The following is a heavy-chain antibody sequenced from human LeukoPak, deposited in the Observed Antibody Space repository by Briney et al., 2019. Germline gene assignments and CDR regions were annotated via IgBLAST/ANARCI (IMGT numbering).Heavy chain of an antibody. J-gene: IGHJ4*02. D-gene: IGHD6-6*01. CDR2: ISGSGGST. CDR3: AKEGVEYSSSSPPFDY. Sequence: GSLRLSCAASGFTFSSYAMSWVRQAPGKGLEWVSAISGSGGSTYYADSVKGRFTISRDNSKNTLYLQMNSLRAEDTAVYYCAKEGVEYSSSSPPFDYWGQGTLVTVSS. CDR1: GFTFSSYA. V-gene: IGHV3-23*01.